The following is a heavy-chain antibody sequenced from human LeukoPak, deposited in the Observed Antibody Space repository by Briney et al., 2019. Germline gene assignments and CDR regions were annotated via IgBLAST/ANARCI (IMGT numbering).Heavy chain of an antibody. D-gene: IGHD6-6*01. CDR1: GYTFTGYY. Sequence: SVKVSCKASGYTFTGYYMHWVRQAPGQGLEWMGWINPNSGGTNYAQKFQGRVTMNRDASSSTAYMELRRLRSDDTAVYYCARGRRYSSSYFDYWGQGTLVTVSS. J-gene: IGHJ4*02. CDR2: INPNSGGT. CDR3: ARGRRYSSSYFDY. V-gene: IGHV1-2*02.